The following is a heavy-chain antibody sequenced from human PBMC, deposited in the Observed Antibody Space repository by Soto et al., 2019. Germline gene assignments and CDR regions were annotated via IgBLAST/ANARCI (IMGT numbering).Heavy chain of an antibody. V-gene: IGHV4-31*03. CDR2: IYYSGST. Sequence: SSETLSLTCSVSGGSIRSGGYDWSWIRQHPGQGVAWIGYIYYSGSTYYNPPLKSRVTIAVDTSKNHFSLKLSSVSPAATAVYYCASGVVLRYFAWFPFDSWGQGTLVPVS. CDR1: GGSIRSGGYD. CDR3: ASGVVLRYFAWFPFDS. D-gene: IGHD3-9*01. J-gene: IGHJ4*02.